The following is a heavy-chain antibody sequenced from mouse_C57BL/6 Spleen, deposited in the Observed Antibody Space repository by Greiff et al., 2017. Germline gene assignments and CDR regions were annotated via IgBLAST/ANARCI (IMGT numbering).Heavy chain of an antibody. Sequence: QVQLQQSGAELVRPGTSVKVSCKASGYAFPNYLIEWVKQRPGQGLEWIGVINPGNGSTNYNEKFKGKAKLAPDKSSSTAYRQLSSLTSEDSAVYFCARGEDRDGYYWCQGTTLTVSS. CDR2: INPGNGST. CDR1: GYAFPNYL. CDR3: ARGEDRDGYY. D-gene: IGHD2-3*01. J-gene: IGHJ2*01. V-gene: IGHV1-54*01.